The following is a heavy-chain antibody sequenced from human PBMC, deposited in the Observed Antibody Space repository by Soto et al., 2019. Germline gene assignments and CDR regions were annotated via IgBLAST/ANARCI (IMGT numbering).Heavy chain of an antibody. Sequence: SETMSLTCPVSGGTISSGGYYWSWIRQHPGKGLEWIGYIYDSGSTYYNPSLKSRVTISGDTSKNQFSLKLTSVTAADTAVYYCARDKITGLFDYWGQGTLVTSPQ. CDR3: ARDKITGLFDY. D-gene: IGHD2-8*02. CDR2: IYDSGST. CDR1: GGTISSGGYY. V-gene: IGHV4-31*03. J-gene: IGHJ4*02.